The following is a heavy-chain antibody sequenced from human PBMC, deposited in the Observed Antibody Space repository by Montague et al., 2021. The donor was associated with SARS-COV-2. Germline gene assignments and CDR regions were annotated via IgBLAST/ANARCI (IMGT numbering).Heavy chain of an antibody. CDR2: IYDGGAV. V-gene: IGHV4-59*01. J-gene: IGHJ3*02. CDR1: GGSITGYY. D-gene: IGHD4-23*01. CDR3: VRDQPYGGPRGAYDI. Sequence: SETLSLTCTVSGGSITGYYWSWLRRSPGKGLEWIAYIYDGGAVNYNPSLGSRVTISTDTSKNQLSLKVNSVTAADTAVSYCVRDQPYGGPRGAYDIWGQGTVVTVSS.